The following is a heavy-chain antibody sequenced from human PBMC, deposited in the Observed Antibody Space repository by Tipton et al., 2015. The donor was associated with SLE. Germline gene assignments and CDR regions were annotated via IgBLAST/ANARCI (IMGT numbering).Heavy chain of an antibody. V-gene: IGHV4-61*09. CDR1: GGSISSGSYY. J-gene: IGHJ6*03. CDR2: IYTSGST. CDR3: ARDNRSLYYYYMDV. D-gene: IGHD5/OR15-5a*01. Sequence: TLSLTCTVSGGSISSGSYYWSWIRQPAGKGLEWIGYIYTSGSTNYNPSLKSRVTISVDTSKNQFSLKLSSVTAADTAVYYCARDNRSLYYYYMDVWGMGTTVTVSS.